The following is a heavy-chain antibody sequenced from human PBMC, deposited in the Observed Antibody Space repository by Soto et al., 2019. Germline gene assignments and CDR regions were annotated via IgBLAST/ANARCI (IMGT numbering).Heavy chain of an antibody. CDR2: ISGSGGST. CDR3: AKAGSMVRGVIITSYPIDY. D-gene: IGHD3-10*01. J-gene: IGHJ4*02. CDR1: GFTFSSYA. Sequence: EVQLLESGGGLVQPGGSLRLSCAASGFTFSSYAMSWVRQAPGKGLEWVSAISGSGGSTYYADSVKGRFTISRDNSKNTLYLQMNSLRAEDTAVYYCAKAGSMVRGVIITSYPIDYWGQGTLVTVCS. V-gene: IGHV3-23*01.